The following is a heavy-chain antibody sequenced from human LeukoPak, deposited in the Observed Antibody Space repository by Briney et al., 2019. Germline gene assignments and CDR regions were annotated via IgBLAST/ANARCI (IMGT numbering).Heavy chain of an antibody. Sequence: GSLRLSCVVSGFIFSSYAMSWVRQAPGKGLEWIGEINHSGSTNYNPSLKSRVTISVDTSKNQFSLKLSSVTAADTAVYYCARGRESCRGYWYYFDYWGQGTLVTVSS. V-gene: IGHV4-34*01. D-gene: IGHD2-8*02. CDR1: GFIFSSYA. CDR2: INHSGST. CDR3: ARGRESCRGYWYYFDY. J-gene: IGHJ4*02.